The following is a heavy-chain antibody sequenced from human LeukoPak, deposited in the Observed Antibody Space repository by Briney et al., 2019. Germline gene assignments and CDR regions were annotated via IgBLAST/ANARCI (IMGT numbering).Heavy chain of an antibody. D-gene: IGHD6-19*01. V-gene: IGHV3-21*04. CDR3: ARDLAMAGRDLDY. CDR2: ISSSSSYI. J-gene: IGHJ4*02. CDR1: GFTFSSYS. Sequence: GGSLRLSCAAPGFTFSSYSMNWVRQAPGKGLEWVSSISSSSSYIYYADSVKGRFTNSRDNAKNSLYLQMNSLRAEDTALYYCARDLAMAGRDLDYWGQGTLVTVSS.